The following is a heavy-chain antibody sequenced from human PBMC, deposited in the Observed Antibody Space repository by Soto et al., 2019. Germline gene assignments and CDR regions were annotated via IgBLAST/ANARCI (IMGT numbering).Heavy chain of an antibody. CDR2: IKQDGTSK. D-gene: IGHD3-16*01. CDR1: GFTFTSYW. Sequence: VQLVESGGGLVQPGGSLRLSCEASGFTFTSYWMSWVRQAPGKGLEWVANIKQDGTSKYYADSVKGRFTVSRDNAKSSVHLQMDSLRDDDTAVYRCARLRFILTERDFDSWGQGTLVTVSS. V-gene: IGHV3-7*05. J-gene: IGHJ4*02. CDR3: ARLRFILTERDFDS.